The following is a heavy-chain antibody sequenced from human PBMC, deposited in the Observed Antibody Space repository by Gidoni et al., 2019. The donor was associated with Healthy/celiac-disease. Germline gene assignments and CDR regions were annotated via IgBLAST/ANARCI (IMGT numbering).Heavy chain of an antibody. D-gene: IGHD5-18*01. Sequence: EVQLVESGGGLVQPGGSLRPSCAASGFTLSSYWMSWVRQAPGKGLGWVANIKQDGSEKYYVDSVKGRFTISRDNAKNSLYLQMNSLRAEDTAVYYCARGYGTGRNYYYMDVWGRGTTVTVSS. J-gene: IGHJ6*03. CDR2: IKQDGSEK. V-gene: IGHV3-7*01. CDR1: GFTLSSYW. CDR3: ARGYGTGRNYYYMDV.